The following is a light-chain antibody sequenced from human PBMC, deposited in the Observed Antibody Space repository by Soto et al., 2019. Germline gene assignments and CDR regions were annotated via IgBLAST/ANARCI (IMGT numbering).Light chain of an antibody. CDR1: STEVGGYNY. Sequence: QSALTQPRSVSGAPGQSVTISCTGTSTEVGGYNYVSWYQQHPGRAPRLIIYDDKTRPSGVPDRFSGSKSGNAASLTISELHAEEDADYCWCSYGGEYTFVFGTGTKLTVL. V-gene: IGLV2-11*01. J-gene: IGLJ1*01. CDR2: DDK. CDR3: CSYGGEYTFV.